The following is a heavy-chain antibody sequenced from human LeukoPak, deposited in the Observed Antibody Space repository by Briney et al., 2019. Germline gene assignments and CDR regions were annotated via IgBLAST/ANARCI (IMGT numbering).Heavy chain of an antibody. CDR3: AKDHTDFWSGYLYYYYYMDV. CDR2: IRYDGSNK. J-gene: IGHJ6*03. D-gene: IGHD3-3*01. CDR1: GFTFSSYG. V-gene: IGHV3-30*02. Sequence: PGGSLRLSCAASGFTFSSYGMHWVRQAPGKGLERVAFIRYDGSNKYYADSVKGRFPISRDNSKNRLYLQMNSLRAEDTAVYYCAKDHTDFWSGYLYYYYYMDVWGKGTTVTVSS.